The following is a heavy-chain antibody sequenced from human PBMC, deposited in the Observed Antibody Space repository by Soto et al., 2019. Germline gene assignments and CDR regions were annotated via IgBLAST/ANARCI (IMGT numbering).Heavy chain of an antibody. CDR2: IYYSGNT. D-gene: IGHD5-12*01. CDR3: ARAKKKGDGYISSYYYYGMDV. V-gene: IGHV4-31*03. CDR1: GGSIRSGGYY. J-gene: IGHJ6*02. Sequence: SETLSRTCTASGGSIRSGGYYWSWVLQNPRSGLEWIGNIYYSGNTYYNPSLKSRLTISVDTSKNQLSLKLTSVTAADTAVYYCARAKKKGDGYISSYYYYGMDVWGQGTTVTAP.